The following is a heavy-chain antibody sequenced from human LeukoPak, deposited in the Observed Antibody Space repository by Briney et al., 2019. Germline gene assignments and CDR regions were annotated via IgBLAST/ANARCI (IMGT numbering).Heavy chain of an antibody. CDR1: EYTFTDYY. CDR2: INPVSGGT. Sequence: ASVTVSCTASEYTFTDYYLHWVRQAPGQGFEWMGWINPVSGGTNYVQKFQGRVTITRDTSISTAYMELSRLRSDDTAVYYCARANFLSCSSTSCLFDYWGQGTLVTVSS. V-gene: IGHV1-2*02. CDR3: ARANFLSCSSTSCLFDY. J-gene: IGHJ4*02. D-gene: IGHD2-2*01.